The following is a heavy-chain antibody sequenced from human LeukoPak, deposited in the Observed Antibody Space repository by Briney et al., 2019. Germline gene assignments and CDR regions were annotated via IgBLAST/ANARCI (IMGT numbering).Heavy chain of an antibody. CDR3: ARGEVDTDYYDSSGYYWDY. CDR1: GYTFTGYY. V-gene: IGHV1-2*04. J-gene: IGHJ4*02. Sequence: ASVKVSCKASGYTFTGYYMHWVRQAPGQGLEWMGWINPNSGGTNYAQKFQGWVTMTRDTSISTAYMELSRLRSDDTAVYYCARGEVDTDYYDSSGYYWDYWGQGTLVTVSS. D-gene: IGHD3-22*01. CDR2: INPNSGGT.